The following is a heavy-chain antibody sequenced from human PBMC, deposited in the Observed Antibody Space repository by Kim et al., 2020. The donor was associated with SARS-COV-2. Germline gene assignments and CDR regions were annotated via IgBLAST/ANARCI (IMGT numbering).Heavy chain of an antibody. CDR1: GFTFGDYA. CDR2: IRSKAYGGTT. J-gene: IGHJ4*02. D-gene: IGHD3-9*01. CDR3: TRDPELRYFDWLSYYFDS. Sequence: GGSLRLSCTASGFTFGDYAMSWFRQAPGKGLEWVGFIRSKAYGGTTEYAASVKGRFTISRDDSKSIAYLQMNSLKTEDTAVYYCTRDPELRYFDWLSYYFDSWGQGTLVTVSS. V-gene: IGHV3-49*03.